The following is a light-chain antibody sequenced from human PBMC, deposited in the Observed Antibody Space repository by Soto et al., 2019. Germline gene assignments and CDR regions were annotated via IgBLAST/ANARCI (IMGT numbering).Light chain of an antibody. V-gene: IGLV2-23*01. CDR1: SSDVGTYNL. Sequence: QSVLTQPASVSGSPGQSITISCTGSSSDVGTYNLVSWYQQHPGKAPKLMIYEGSKRPSGVSDRFSGSKSGTTASLTISGLQAEDEADYYCCSYTGGRTYVFGGGTKVTVL. CDR3: CSYTGGRTYV. CDR2: EGS. J-gene: IGLJ3*02.